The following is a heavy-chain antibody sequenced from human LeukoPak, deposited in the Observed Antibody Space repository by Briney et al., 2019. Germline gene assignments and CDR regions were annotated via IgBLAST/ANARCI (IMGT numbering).Heavy chain of an antibody. CDR1: GGSISSYY. Sequence: PSETLSLTCTVSGGSISSYYWSWIRPPPGKGLEWIGYIYYSGSTNYNPSLKSRVTISVDTSKNQFSLKLSSVTAADTAVYYCARHRGPDAFDIWGQGTMVTVSS. CDR2: IYYSGST. J-gene: IGHJ3*02. CDR3: ARHRGPDAFDI. V-gene: IGHV4-59*08.